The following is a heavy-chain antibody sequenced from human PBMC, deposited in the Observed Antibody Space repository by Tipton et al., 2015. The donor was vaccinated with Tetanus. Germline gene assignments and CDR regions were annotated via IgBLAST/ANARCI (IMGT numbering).Heavy chain of an antibody. CDR2: TYYRSKWYN. CDR3: ARDRQQLVRDGGYAFDI. V-gene: IGHV6-1*01. Sequence: GLVKPSQTLSLTCAISGDSVSSNSAAWNWIRQSPSRGLEWLGRTYYRSKWYNDYAVSVKSRITINPGTSKNQLSLQLNSVTPEDTAVYYCARDRQQLVRDGGYAFDIWGQGTMVTVSS. J-gene: IGHJ3*02. CDR1: GDSVSSNSAA. D-gene: IGHD6-13*01.